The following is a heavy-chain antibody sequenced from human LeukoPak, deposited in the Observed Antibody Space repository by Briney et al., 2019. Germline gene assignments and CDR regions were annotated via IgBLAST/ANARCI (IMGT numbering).Heavy chain of an antibody. D-gene: IGHD5-12*01. CDR1: GGSISSYY. J-gene: IGHJ4*02. V-gene: IGHV4-59*08. CDR3: ARWGYSGYDSEGAFDY. CDR2: IYYSGST. Sequence: SETLSLTCTVSGGSISSYYWSWIRQPPGKGLEWIGYIYYSGSTNYNPSLKSRVTISVDTSKNQFSLKLSSVTAADTAVYYCARWGYSGYDSEGAFDYWGQGTLVTVSS.